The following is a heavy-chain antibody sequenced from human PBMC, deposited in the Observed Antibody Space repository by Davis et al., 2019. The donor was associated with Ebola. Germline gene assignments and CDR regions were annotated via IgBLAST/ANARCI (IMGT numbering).Heavy chain of an antibody. CDR1: GYTFTSYD. D-gene: IGHD3-10*01. Sequence: AASVKVSCKASGYTFTSYDINWVRQAPGQGLEWMGWMNPNSGNTGYAQKFQGRITMTRSTSVNTAYMELSRLRSDDTAVYYCARGPYYGSVRIDYWGQGTLVTVSS. CDR2: MNPNSGNT. J-gene: IGHJ4*02. CDR3: ARGPYYGSVRIDY. V-gene: IGHV1-8*01.